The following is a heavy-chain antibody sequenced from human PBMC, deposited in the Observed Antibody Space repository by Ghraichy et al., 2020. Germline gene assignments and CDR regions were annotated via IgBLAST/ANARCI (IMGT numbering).Heavy chain of an antibody. CDR1: GGSISSSSYY. V-gene: IGHV4-39*01. D-gene: IGHD4-17*01. J-gene: IGHJ6*02. CDR2: IYYSGST. CDR3: ASPTGGDYGYYYYYCMDV. Sequence: SETLSLTCTVSGGSISSSSYYWGWIRQPPGKGLEWIGSIYYSGSTYYNPSLKSRVTISVDTSKNQFSLKLSSVTAADTAVYYCASPTGGDYGYYYYYCMDVWGQGTTVTVSS.